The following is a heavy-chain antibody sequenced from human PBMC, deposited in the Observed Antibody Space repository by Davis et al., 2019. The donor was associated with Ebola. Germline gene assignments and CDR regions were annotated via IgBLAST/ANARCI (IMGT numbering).Heavy chain of an antibody. D-gene: IGHD1-1*01. CDR3: ARTTLPDPPSHYYFFMDV. CDR1: GDSISTYS. CDR2: MSNIGWT. V-gene: IGHV4-59*01. Sequence: MPSETLSPTCTVPGDSISTYSWSWIRQPPGKGLEWIGYMSNIGWTNYNASLKSRVTISVDTSKNHFSLRLSSVIAADTAVYYCARTTLPDPPSHYYFFMDVWGKGTTVTVSS. J-gene: IGHJ6*03.